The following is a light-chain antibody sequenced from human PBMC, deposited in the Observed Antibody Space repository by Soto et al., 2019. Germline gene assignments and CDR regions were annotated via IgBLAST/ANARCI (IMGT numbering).Light chain of an antibody. CDR1: QSLLHSDGDTH. CDR3: MQATRFPIT. CDR2: KIS. Sequence: DIAMTQSPLSSPVTLGQPAAISCRSSQSLLHSDGDTHLSWLHQRPGQPPRLLIYKISTRFSGVPDRFSGSGAGTDFTLKISRVEAEDVGVYYCMQATRFPITFGQGTRLEIK. J-gene: IGKJ5*01. V-gene: IGKV2-24*01.